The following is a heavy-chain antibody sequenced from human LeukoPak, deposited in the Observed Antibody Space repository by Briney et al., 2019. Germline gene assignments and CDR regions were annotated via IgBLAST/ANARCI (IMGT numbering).Heavy chain of an antibody. CDR1: GGSFSGYY. CDR3: ARVRRYYYDSSGYPKTLYYFDY. D-gene: IGHD3-22*01. Sequence: SETLSLTCAVYGGSFSGYYWRWLRQPPGKGLEWIGEINHSGSTNYNPSLKSRVTISVDTSKNQFSLKLSSVTAADTAVYYCARVRRYYYDSSGYPKTLYYFDYWGQGTLVTVSS. J-gene: IGHJ4*02. V-gene: IGHV4-34*01. CDR2: INHSGST.